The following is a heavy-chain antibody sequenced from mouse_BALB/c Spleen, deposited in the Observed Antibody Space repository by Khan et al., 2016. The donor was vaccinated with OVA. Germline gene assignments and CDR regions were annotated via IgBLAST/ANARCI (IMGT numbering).Heavy chain of an antibody. D-gene: IGHD1-2*01. Sequence: QVQLQQSGAELARPGASVKLSCKASGYTFTDYYINWVKQRTGQGLEWIGEISPCSGDTYYNEKFKGKATLTADKSSTTAYMQLSSMTSEASAVYLCARSNYFGDTFAYWGQGTLVTVSA. V-gene: IGHV1-77*01. J-gene: IGHJ3*01. CDR3: ARSNYFGDTFAY. CDR2: ISPCSGDT. CDR1: GYTFTDYY.